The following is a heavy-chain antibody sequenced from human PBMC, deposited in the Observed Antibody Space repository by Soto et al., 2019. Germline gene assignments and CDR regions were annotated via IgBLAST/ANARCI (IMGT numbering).Heavy chain of an antibody. D-gene: IGHD5-12*01. CDR1: GGSVNSGDYF. CDR2: INYLGTT. Sequence: QVQLQESGPGLVKPSPTLSLTCTVSGGSVNSGDYFWPWIRQPPGKGLEWIGYINYLGTTDYNPALKSRLTISIDTSKNQFSLKLGSVTAADTAVYYCARDRGYSYGYYYYYGMDVWGQGTTVTVSS. J-gene: IGHJ6*02. CDR3: ARDRGYSYGYYYYYGMDV. V-gene: IGHV4-30-4*01.